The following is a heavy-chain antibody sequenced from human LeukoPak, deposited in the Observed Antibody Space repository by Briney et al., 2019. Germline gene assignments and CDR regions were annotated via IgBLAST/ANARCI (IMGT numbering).Heavy chain of an antibody. CDR2: IYTSGST. V-gene: IGHV4-4*07. Sequence: SETLSLTCTVSGGSISSYYWSWIRQPAGKGLEWIGRIYTSGSTNYNPSLKSRVTMSVDTSKNQFSLKLSSVTAADTAVYYCARMREYYYDSSCYYDYWGQGTLVTVSS. J-gene: IGHJ4*02. CDR3: ARMREYYYDSSCYYDY. D-gene: IGHD3-22*01. CDR1: GGSISSYY.